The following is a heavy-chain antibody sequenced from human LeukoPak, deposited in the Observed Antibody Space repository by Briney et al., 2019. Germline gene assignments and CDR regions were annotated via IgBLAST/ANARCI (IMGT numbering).Heavy chain of an antibody. CDR1: GFTFDDYA. Sequence: GGSLRLSCAASGFTFDDYAMHWVRQAPGKGLEWVSGISWNSGSIGYADSVKGRFTISRDNAKNSLYLQMNSLRAEDMALYYCARGNYYYYMDVWGKGTTVTISS. CDR3: ARGNYYYYMDV. J-gene: IGHJ6*03. CDR2: ISWNSGSI. D-gene: IGHD3-16*01. V-gene: IGHV3-9*03.